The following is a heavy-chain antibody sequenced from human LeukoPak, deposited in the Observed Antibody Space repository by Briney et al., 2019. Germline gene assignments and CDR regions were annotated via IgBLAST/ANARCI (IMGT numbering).Heavy chain of an antibody. CDR1: GGTFSSYA. D-gene: IGHD1-1*01. CDR3: ARSPNNMGYSHMDV. V-gene: IGHV1-69*05. J-gene: IGHJ6*03. CDR2: IIPIFGTA. Sequence: GASVKVSCKASGGTFSSYAISWVRQAPGQGLEWMGGIIPIFGTANYAQKFQGRVTITTDESTSTAYMELSSLRSEDTAVYYCARSPNNMGYSHMDVWGKGTTVTVSS.